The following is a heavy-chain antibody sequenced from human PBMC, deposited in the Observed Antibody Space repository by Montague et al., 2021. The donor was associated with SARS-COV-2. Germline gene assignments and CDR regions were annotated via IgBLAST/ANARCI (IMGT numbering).Heavy chain of an antibody. CDR2: INHSGST. CDR3: ARGSGWMENAFDI. J-gene: IGHJ3*02. CDR1: CGSFSSYY. D-gene: IGHD6-19*01. V-gene: IGHV4-59*12. Sequence: SETLSLTCTVSCGSFSSYYWSWIRQPPGKGLEWIGDINHSGSTNYNPSLKSRVTISVDTSKNQFSLKLSSVTAADTAVYYCARGSGWMENAFDIWGHGTMVTVSS.